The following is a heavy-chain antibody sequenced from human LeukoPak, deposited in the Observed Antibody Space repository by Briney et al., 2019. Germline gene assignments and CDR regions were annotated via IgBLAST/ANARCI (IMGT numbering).Heavy chain of an antibody. CDR3: SRELSFGYFDY. J-gene: IGHJ4*02. V-gene: IGHV3-30*04. CDR1: GLTFGSFS. Sequence: GRSLRLSCAASGLTFGSFSMHWVRQAPGKGLEWVAVISYDGRIKYYGDSVKGRFTISRDNSRNTLYLEMNSLRPEDTALYFCSRELSFGYFDYWGLGTLVTVSS. D-gene: IGHD3-3*02. CDR2: ISYDGRIK.